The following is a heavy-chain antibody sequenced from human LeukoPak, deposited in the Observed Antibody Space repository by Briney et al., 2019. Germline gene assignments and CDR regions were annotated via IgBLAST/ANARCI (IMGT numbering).Heavy chain of an antibody. CDR1: GYTFTGCY. CDR3: ARDPGSGWTFDI. J-gene: IGHJ3*02. D-gene: IGHD6-19*01. V-gene: IGHV1-2*02. Sequence: ASVKVSCKASGYTFTGCYMHWVRQAPGQGLEWMGWINPNSGGTNYAQKFQGRVTMTRDTSISTAYMELSRLRSDDTAVYYCARDPGSGWTFDIWGQGTMVTVSS. CDR2: INPNSGGT.